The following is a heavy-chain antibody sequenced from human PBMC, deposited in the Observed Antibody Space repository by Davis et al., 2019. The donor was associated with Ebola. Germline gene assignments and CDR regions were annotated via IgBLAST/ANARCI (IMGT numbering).Heavy chain of an antibody. CDR1: GFTFTRSW. Sequence: GESLKISCAASGFTFTRSWMHWVRQGPERGLVWVSCIDEDGSSATYADSVKGRFTISRDNAKNTLYLQINNLRAEDTAVYFCTRGVGAGAYFDNWGQGILVTVSS. CDR2: IDEDGSSA. V-gene: IGHV3-74*01. J-gene: IGHJ4*02. D-gene: IGHD1-26*01. CDR3: TRGVGAGAYFDN.